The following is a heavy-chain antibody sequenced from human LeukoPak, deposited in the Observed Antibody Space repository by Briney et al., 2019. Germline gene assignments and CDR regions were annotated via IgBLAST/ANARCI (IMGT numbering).Heavy chain of an antibody. CDR1: GASFNSDDQY. Sequence: NASQTLSLTCTVSGASFNSDDQYWNWIRQSPGKGLEWIGSIHPSGMLYNNPSLESRVTMSRDTSKNQFSLNLNSVTATDTAVYFCSRGLDSRKLGYWGQGILVTVSS. J-gene: IGHJ4*02. CDR2: IHPSGML. CDR3: SRGLDSRKLGY. D-gene: IGHD3-22*01. V-gene: IGHV4-31*03.